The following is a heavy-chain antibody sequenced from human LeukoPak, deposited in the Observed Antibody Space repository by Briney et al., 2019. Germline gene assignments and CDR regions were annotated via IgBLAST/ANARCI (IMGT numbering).Heavy chain of an antibody. D-gene: IGHD6-13*01. Sequence: GGSLRLSCAASGFTFSSYPMNWVRQAPGKGLEWVSSISSSSTYIYYADSVKGRFTISRDNAKNSLFLQMNSLRAEDTAVYYCARVQDGSSWYEYFQHWGQGTLVTVSS. J-gene: IGHJ1*01. V-gene: IGHV3-21*01. CDR2: ISSSSTYI. CDR1: GFTFSSYP. CDR3: ARVQDGSSWYEYFQH.